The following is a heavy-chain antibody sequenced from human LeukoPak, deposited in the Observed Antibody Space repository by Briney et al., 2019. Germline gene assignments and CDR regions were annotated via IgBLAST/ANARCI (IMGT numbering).Heavy chain of an antibody. J-gene: IGHJ4*02. Sequence: GGSLRLSCAASGFTFSSYWMHWVRQAPGKGLGWVSRINTDGSRTNYADSVKGRFTISRDNAKNTLYLQMNSLRAEDTAVYYCARGASGSYYVDYWGQGTLVTVSS. D-gene: IGHD1-26*01. CDR2: INTDGSRT. V-gene: IGHV3-74*01. CDR1: GFTFSSYW. CDR3: ARGASGSYYVDY.